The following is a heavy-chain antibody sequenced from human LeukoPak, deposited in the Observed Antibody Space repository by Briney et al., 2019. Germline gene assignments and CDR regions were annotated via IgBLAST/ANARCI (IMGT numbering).Heavy chain of an antibody. CDR2: IFYSGST. CDR3: ARARHGYIYGYRPNELGHFFDY. V-gene: IGHV4-59*01. J-gene: IGHJ4*02. Sequence: SSETLSLTCTVSGGSISSYCWSWIRQPPGKGLEWIGYIFYSGSTNYNPSLKSRVTISVDTSKNQFSLKLSSVTAADTAVYYCARARHGYIYGYRPNELGHFFDYWGQGTLVTVSS. CDR1: GGSISSYC. D-gene: IGHD5-18*01.